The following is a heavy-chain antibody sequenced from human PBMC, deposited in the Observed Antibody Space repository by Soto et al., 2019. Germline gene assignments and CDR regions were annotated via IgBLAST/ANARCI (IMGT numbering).Heavy chain of an antibody. J-gene: IGHJ4*02. D-gene: IGHD3-3*01. CDR1: GFTFSSYW. Sequence: GGSLRLSCAASGFTFSSYWMSWVRQAPGKGLEWVANIKQDGSEKYYVDSVKGRFTISRDNAKNSLYLQMNSLRAEDTAVYYCARGPSNYDFWSGYYYFDYWGQGTLVTVSS. CDR3: ARGPSNYDFWSGYYYFDY. CDR2: IKQDGSEK. V-gene: IGHV3-7*01.